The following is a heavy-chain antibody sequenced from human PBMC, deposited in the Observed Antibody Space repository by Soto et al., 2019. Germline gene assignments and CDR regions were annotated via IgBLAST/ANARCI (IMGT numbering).Heavy chain of an antibody. D-gene: IGHD7-27*01. J-gene: IGHJ4*02. Sequence: QVQLVQSGAEVKKPGASVKVSCKASGYTFTNFGISWVRQAPGQGLEWMGWISAYNGNTNYAQKLQGRVTMTTDTSTSKASMEVRSVSIDDTSVYYCARVGTPIDYWGQGTLVTVSS. CDR3: ARVGTPIDY. V-gene: IGHV1-18*01. CDR1: GYTFTNFG. CDR2: ISAYNGNT.